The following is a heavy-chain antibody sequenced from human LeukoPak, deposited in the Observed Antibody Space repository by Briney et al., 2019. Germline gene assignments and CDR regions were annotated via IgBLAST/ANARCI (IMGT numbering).Heavy chain of an antibody. V-gene: IGHV3-21*01. J-gene: IGHJ6*02. D-gene: IGHD3-10*01. CDR3: ARGKVVRGFLYYGMDV. CDR1: GFTFSSYS. CDR2: ISSSSSYI. Sequence: PGGSLRLSCAASGFTFSSYSMNWVRQAPGKGLEWVSSISSSSSYIYYADSVKGRFTISRDNAKNSLYLQMNSLRAEDTAVYYCARGKVVRGFLYYGMDVWGQGTTVTVSS.